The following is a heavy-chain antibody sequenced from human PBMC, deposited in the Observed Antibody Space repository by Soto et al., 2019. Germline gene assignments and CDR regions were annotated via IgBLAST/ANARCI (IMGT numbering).Heavy chain of an antibody. D-gene: IGHD3-3*01. CDR2: IRSKANSYAT. Sequence: GSLRLSCAASGFTFSGSAMHWVRQASGKGLEWVGRIRSKANSYATAYAASVKGRFTISRDDSKNTAYLQMNSLKTEDTAVYYCTRLEXARSGYYTYYYYYGMDVWGQGTTVTVSS. J-gene: IGHJ6*02. V-gene: IGHV3-73*01. CDR3: TRLEXARSGYYTYYYYYGMDV. CDR1: GFTFSGSA.